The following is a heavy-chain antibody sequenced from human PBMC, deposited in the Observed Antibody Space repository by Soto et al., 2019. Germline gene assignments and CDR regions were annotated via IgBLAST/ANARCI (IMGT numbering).Heavy chain of an antibody. D-gene: IGHD6-19*01. CDR1: GGYFSGYY. CDR2: INHSGST. CDR3: SRLYSSGPGEGWFDP. Sequence: SATLSLTCAVYGGYFSGYYWSWFSQHPGKGLEWIGEINHSGSTNYNPSLKSRVTISVDTSKNQFSLKLSSVTAADTAVYYCSRLYSSGPGEGWFDPWGQGTLVTVSS. J-gene: IGHJ5*02. V-gene: IGHV4-34*01.